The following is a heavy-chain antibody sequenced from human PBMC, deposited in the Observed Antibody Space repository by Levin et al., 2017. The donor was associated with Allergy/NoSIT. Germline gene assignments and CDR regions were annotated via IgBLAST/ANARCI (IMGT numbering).Heavy chain of an antibody. D-gene: IGHD1-14*01. J-gene: IGHJ4*02. Sequence: SETLSLTCTVSGGSVSSGVYYWGWIRQHPGKGLECIGYIHPSGSTNYNPSLNSRVTMSVDMSKNQISLKMISVTAADTAVYYCAGGRDAYKLGFWGQGTLVTVSS. CDR2: IHPSGST. CDR1: GGSVSSGVYY. CDR3: AGGRDAYKLGF. V-gene: IGHV4-31*03.